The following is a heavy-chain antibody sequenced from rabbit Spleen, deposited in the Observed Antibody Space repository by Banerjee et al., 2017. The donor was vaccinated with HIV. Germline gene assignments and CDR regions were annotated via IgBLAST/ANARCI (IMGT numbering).Heavy chain of an antibody. CDR3: ARDGVGGSYFAL. CDR1: GFDFSGDY. J-gene: IGHJ6*01. D-gene: IGHD8-1*01. Sequence: QEQLEETGGGLVQPGGSLTLSCKASGFDFSGDYMNWVRQAPGKGLEWIGYIDPVFGITYYANWVNGRFSISRENAQNTVFLQMTSLTAADTATYFCARDGVGGSYFALWGPGTLVTVS. CDR2: IDPVFGIT. V-gene: IGHV1S47*01.